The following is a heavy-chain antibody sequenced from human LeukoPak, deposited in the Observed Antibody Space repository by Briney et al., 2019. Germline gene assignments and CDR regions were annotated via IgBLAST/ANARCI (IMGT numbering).Heavy chain of an antibody. Sequence: PGGSLRLSCAASGFTFSSSGMHWVRQAPGKGLEWVAVIWSDGSNKYYADSVKGRFTISRDNSKNTLYLQMNSLRAEDTAVYYWSKQHTTYLFCYWGQGTLVTASS. CDR2: IWSDGSNK. J-gene: IGHJ4*02. CDR1: GFTFSSSG. CDR3: SKQHTTYLFCY. D-gene: IGHD1-1*01. V-gene: IGHV3-33*06.